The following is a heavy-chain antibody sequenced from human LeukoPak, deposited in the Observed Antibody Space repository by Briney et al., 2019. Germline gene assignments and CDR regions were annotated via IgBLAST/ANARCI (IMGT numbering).Heavy chain of an antibody. CDR3: ARAHYDSSGYPRY. V-gene: IGHV1-8*01. CDR1: GYTFTSYD. Sequence: ASVKVSCTASGYTFTSYDINWVRQATGQGLEWMGWMNPNSGNTGYAQKFQGRVTMTRNTSISTAYMELSSLRSEDTAVYYCARAHYDSSGYPRYWGQGTLVTVSS. D-gene: IGHD3-22*01. J-gene: IGHJ4*02. CDR2: MNPNSGNT.